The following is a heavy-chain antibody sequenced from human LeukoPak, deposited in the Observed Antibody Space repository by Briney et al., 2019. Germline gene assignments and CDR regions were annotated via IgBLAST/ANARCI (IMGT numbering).Heavy chain of an antibody. CDR3: ARDSGNYLDAFDI. D-gene: IGHD1-7*01. CDR2: ISNTGTTI. Sequence: GGSLRLSCAASGFTFNNHYMSWIRQAPGKGLEWVSFISNTGTTIYYADSVKGRFTISRDNAKNSLYLQMNSLRAEDTAVYYCARDSGNYLDAFDIWGQGTMVTVSS. J-gene: IGHJ3*02. V-gene: IGHV3-11*04. CDR1: GFTFNNHY.